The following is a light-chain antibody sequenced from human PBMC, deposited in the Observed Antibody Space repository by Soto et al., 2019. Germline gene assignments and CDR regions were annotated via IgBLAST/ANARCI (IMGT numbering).Light chain of an antibody. CDR2: YAS. CDR3: QQYNNWPPIT. J-gene: IGKJ5*01. CDR1: QGVRNN. Sequence: EIMMTQSPATLSVSPGERATLSCRASQGVRNNVAWYQQKPGQAPRLLMYYASTRATGIPARFSGSGSGTEFTLTISSLQSEDFALYYCQQYNNWPPITFGQGTRLEIK. V-gene: IGKV3-15*01.